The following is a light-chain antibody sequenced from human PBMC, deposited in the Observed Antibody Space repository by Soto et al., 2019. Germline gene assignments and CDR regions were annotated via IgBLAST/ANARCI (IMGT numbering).Light chain of an antibody. Sequence: DVQLTQSPSSLFASVGDTVTITCRASQTIYSYLNWYQQIPGKAPKLLISSASTLQSGAPSRFSGRGSGTECSLTITSLLHEDSATYFCQQSHLTPFTFGQGTKLQIK. CDR2: SAS. V-gene: IGKV1-39*01. CDR3: QQSHLTPFT. CDR1: QTIYSY. J-gene: IGKJ2*01.